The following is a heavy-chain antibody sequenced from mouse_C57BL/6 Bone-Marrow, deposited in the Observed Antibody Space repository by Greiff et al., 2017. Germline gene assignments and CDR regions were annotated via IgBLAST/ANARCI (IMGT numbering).Heavy chain of an antibody. J-gene: IGHJ2*01. V-gene: IGHV1-64*01. CDR1: GYTFTSYW. CDR2: IHPNSGST. D-gene: IGHD2-1*01. CDR3: ARMAPCYYGNSYYFDY. Sequence: QVQLQQSGAELVKPGASVKLSCKASGYTFTSYWMHWVKQRPGQGLEWIGMIHPNSGSTNYNEKFKSKATLTVDKSSSTAYMQLSSLTSEDSAIYYCARMAPCYYGNSYYFDYWGQGTTLTVAS.